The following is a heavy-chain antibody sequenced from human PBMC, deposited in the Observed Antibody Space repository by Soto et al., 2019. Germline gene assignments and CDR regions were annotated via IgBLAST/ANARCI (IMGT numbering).Heavy chain of an antibody. D-gene: IGHD1-26*01. CDR3: ARAVGSWELARGPFDY. CDR1: GFTFSSYS. V-gene: IGHV3-21*01. J-gene: IGHJ4*02. CDR2: ISSSSSYI. Sequence: EVQLVESGGGLVKPGGSLRLSCAASGFTFSSYSMNWVRQAPGKGLEWVSSISSSSSYIYYADSVKGRFTISRDNAKNSLYLQMNSLRAEDTAVYYCARAVGSWELARGPFDYWGQGTLVTVSS.